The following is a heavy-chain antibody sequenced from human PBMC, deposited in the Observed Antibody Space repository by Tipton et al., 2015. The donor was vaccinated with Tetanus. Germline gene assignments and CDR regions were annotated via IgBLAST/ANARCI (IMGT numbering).Heavy chain of an antibody. CDR3: ARATGGYRDYDYVDF. CDR2: IRSRGDTI. J-gene: IGHJ4*02. Sequence: GSLRLSCAASGFIFSDYYMSWIRQAPGKGLEWVSYIRSRGDTIYYADSVKGRFTISRDNAKNLVFLQMNSLRAEDTAVYYCARATGGYRDYDYVDFWGQGTLVAVSS. CDR1: GFIFSDYY. V-gene: IGHV3-11*01. D-gene: IGHD5-12*01.